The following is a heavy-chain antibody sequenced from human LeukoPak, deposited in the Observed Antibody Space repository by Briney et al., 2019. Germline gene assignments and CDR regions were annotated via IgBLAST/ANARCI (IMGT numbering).Heavy chain of an antibody. D-gene: IGHD5-18*01. J-gene: IGHJ3*02. CDR2: IYSGGST. V-gene: IGHV3-53*01. Sequence: GGSLRLSCAAPGFTVSANYMSWVRQAPGKGLEWVSIIYSGGSTYYADFVKGRFTISRDNSKNTLFLQMNSLRAEDTAVYYCARGDTARGAFDIWGQGTMVTVSS. CDR1: GFTVSANY. CDR3: ARGDTARGAFDI.